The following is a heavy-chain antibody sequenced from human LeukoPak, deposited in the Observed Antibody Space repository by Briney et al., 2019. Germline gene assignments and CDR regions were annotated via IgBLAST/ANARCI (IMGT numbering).Heavy chain of an antibody. CDR3: AREVKYYYVLGSYSLYFDY. V-gene: IGHV3-66*01. CDR1: GFTVSSNY. Sequence: GGSLRLSCAASGFTVSSNYMNWVRQAPGKGLEWVSVIYTGGSTYYADSVKGRFTISRESSKNTLYLQMTSLRAEDTAVYYCAREVKYYYVLGSYSLYFDYWGEGTLVSVSS. D-gene: IGHD3-10*01. J-gene: IGHJ4*02. CDR2: IYTGGST.